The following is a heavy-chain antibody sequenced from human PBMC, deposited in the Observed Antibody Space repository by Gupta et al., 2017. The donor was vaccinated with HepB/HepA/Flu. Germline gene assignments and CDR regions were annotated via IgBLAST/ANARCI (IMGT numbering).Heavy chain of an antibody. J-gene: IGHJ4*02. CDR1: GFTISSHW. CDR2: IKQDGSEK. D-gene: IGHD3-10*01. V-gene: IGHV3-7*01. Sequence: EVQLVESWGGLVQPGESLRLSCAASGFTISSHWMSWVRLVPGKGLEWVANIKQDGSEKDYVDSVKGRLTISRDSAKNSLFLQMTRLRAEDTSVYDCARGGWYSEYWGQGTLVTVSS. CDR3: ARGGWYSEY.